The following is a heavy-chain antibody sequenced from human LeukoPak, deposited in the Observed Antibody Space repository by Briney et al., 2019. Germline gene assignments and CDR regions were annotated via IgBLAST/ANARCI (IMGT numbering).Heavy chain of an antibody. CDR2: INPNSGGT. CDR1: GYTFTGYY. D-gene: IGHD5-12*01. J-gene: IGHJ4*02. Sequence: ASVKVSCKASGYTFTGYYIHWVRQAPGQGLEWMGWINPNSGGTNFAQKFQGRVTMTRDTSISTAYMELSRLRSDDTAVYYCARDSGGVATVYWGQGTLVTVSS. V-gene: IGHV1-2*02. CDR3: ARDSGGVATVY.